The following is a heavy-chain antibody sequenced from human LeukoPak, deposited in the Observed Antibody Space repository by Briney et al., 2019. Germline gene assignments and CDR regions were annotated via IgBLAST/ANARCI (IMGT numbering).Heavy chain of an antibody. CDR3: ASTLRFLPYRRFDY. D-gene: IGHD3-3*01. CDR1: GGSIISSSYY. J-gene: IGHJ4*02. Sequence: SETLSLTCSVSGGSIISSSYYWGWIRQPPGKGLEWIGSIYQSGSGSSYYNPSLKSRVTIFGDTSKNQFFLRLSSVTAADTAVYYCASTLRFLPYRRFDYWGQGTLVTVPS. V-gene: IGHV4-39*01. CDR2: IYQSGSGSS.